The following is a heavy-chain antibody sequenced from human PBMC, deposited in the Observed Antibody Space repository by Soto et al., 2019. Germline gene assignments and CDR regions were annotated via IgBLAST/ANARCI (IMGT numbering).Heavy chain of an antibody. CDR1: GFSVSRKY. Sequence: EVQLVESGGGWIQPGGSLRLSCAASGFSVSRKYMTWVRQAPGKGLEWVSVIYGGGTTYYADSVKGRFTISRDNSKNTLYLQMNSLRAEDTAVYYCVQTTGWPGFDFWGQGTLVTVSS. J-gene: IGHJ4*02. CDR3: VQTTGWPGFDF. D-gene: IGHD6-19*01. CDR2: IYGGGTT. V-gene: IGHV3-53*01.